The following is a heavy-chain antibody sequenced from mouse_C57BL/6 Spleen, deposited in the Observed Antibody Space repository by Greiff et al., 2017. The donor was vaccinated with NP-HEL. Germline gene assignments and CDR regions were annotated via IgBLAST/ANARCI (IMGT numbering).Heavy chain of an antibody. V-gene: IGHV1-69*01. Sequence: QVQLKQPGAELVMPGASVKLSCKASGYTFTSYWMHWVKQRPGQGLEWIGEIDPSDSYTNYNQKFKGKSTLTVDKSSSTAYMQLSSLTSEDSAVYYCARGYYGSKDYWGQGTSVTVSS. D-gene: IGHD1-1*01. CDR2: IDPSDSYT. CDR3: ARGYYGSKDY. J-gene: IGHJ4*01. CDR1: GYTFTSYW.